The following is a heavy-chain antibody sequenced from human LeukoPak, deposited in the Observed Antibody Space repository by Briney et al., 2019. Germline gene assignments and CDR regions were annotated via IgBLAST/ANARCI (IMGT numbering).Heavy chain of an antibody. CDR3: ARGQYDSWSGYLPSYYFDY. Sequence: SETLSLTCAVYGGSFSGYYWSWLRQPPGKGLEWIGEINHSGSTNYNPSLKSRVTISVDTSKNQFSLKLSSVTAADTAVYYCARGQYDSWSGYLPSYYFDYWGQGTLVTVSS. D-gene: IGHD3-3*01. CDR1: GGSFSGYY. CDR2: INHSGST. V-gene: IGHV4-34*01. J-gene: IGHJ4*02.